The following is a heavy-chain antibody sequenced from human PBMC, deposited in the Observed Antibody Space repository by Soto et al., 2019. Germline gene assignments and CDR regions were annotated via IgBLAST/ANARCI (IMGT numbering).Heavy chain of an antibody. J-gene: IGHJ4*02. V-gene: IGHV1-58*02. CDR1: GFTFTSSA. D-gene: IGHD6-19*01. CDR2: IVVGSGNT. Sequence: SVKVSCKASGFTFTSSAMQWARQARGQRLEWMGWIVVGSGNTNYAQRFQERVTITRDMSTSTAYMELSSLRSEDTAVYYCAKLAVAGTVGRDYWGQGTLVTVSS. CDR3: AKLAVAGTVGRDY.